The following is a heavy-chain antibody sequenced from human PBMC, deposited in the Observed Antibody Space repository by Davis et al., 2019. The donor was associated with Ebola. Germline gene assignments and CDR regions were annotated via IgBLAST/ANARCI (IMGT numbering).Heavy chain of an antibody. D-gene: IGHD6-19*01. CDR2: IRYDGSNK. J-gene: IGHJ4*02. Sequence: PGGSLRLSCAASGFTFSSYGMHWVRQAPGKGLEWVAFIRYDGSNKYYADSVKGRFTISRDNSKNTLYLQMNSLRAEDTAVYYCAKDRAYSSGWTLDYWGQGTLVTVSS. V-gene: IGHV3-30*02. CDR3: AKDRAYSSGWTLDY. CDR1: GFTFSSYG.